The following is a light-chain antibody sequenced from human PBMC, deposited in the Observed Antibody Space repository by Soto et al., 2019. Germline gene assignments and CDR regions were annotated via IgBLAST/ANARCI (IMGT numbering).Light chain of an antibody. CDR3: QQYNDWPPA. CDR1: QSVGSN. Sequence: EKVMTQSPATVSVSPGARATLSCRASQSVGSNLAWYQQKPGQAPRLLIYEASTRATGVPDRFSGRGYGREFTLTISSLQSEDFGDYFCQQYNDWPPAFGQGTRVDIK. V-gene: IGKV3-15*01. CDR2: EAS. J-gene: IGKJ1*01.